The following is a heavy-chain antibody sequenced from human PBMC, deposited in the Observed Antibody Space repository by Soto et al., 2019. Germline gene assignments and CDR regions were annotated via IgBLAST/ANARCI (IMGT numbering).Heavy chain of an antibody. CDR3: ARDLWFGQFPYYFDY. CDR1: GYTFTSYT. J-gene: IGHJ4*02. Sequence: GASVKVSCTASGYTFTSYTIHWVRQAPGQRLEWMGWIDAGNGNSQFSQKFQDRVTFTRETSASTAYMDLSSLRSEDTAVYYCARDLWFGQFPYYFDYWGQGTLVTVSS. V-gene: IGHV1-3*01. D-gene: IGHD3-10*01. CDR2: IDAGNGNS.